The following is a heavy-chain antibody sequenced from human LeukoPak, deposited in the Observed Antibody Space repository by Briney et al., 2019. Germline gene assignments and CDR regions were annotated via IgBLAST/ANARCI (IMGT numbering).Heavy chain of an antibody. D-gene: IGHD3-16*02. Sequence: SETLSLTCTVSGGSISSGGYYWSWIRQHPGKGLEWIGYIYYSGSTYYNPSLKSRVTISVDTSKNQFSLKLSSVTAADTAMYYCARDRGYDYVWGSYRYGYFDYWGQGTLVTVSS. CDR2: IYYSGST. CDR3: ARDRGYDYVWGSYRYGYFDY. J-gene: IGHJ4*02. V-gene: IGHV4-31*03. CDR1: GGSISSGGYY.